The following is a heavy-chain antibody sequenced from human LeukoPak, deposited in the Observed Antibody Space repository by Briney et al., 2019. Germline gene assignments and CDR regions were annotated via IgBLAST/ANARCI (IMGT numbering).Heavy chain of an antibody. Sequence: ASVNVPCKVSGYTLTELSMHWVRQAPGKGLEWMGGFDPEDGETIYAQKFQGRVTMTRDTSTSTVYMEVSSLRSEDTAVYYCAREFSGYIDFWGQGTLVTVSS. V-gene: IGHV1-24*01. CDR3: AREFSGYIDF. CDR2: FDPEDGET. J-gene: IGHJ4*02. D-gene: IGHD1-26*01. CDR1: GYTLTELS.